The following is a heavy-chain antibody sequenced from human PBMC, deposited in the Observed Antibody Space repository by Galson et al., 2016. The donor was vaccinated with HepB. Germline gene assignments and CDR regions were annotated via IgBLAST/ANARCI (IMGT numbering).Heavy chain of an antibody. CDR3: AKGAYSLPENFQH. D-gene: IGHD2-15*01. CDR2: ISGSGGTT. CDR1: GFTFSSYA. V-gene: IGHV3-23*01. J-gene: IGHJ1*01. Sequence: SLRLSCAASGFTFSSYAMNWVRQPPGKGLEWVSSISGSGGTTYYADSLKGRFTISRDNSKSTLYLQMNSLRAEDTALYYCAKGAYSLPENFQHWGQGTLVTVSS.